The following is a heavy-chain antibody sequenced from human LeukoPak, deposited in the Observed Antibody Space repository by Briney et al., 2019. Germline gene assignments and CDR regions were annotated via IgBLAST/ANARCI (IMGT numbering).Heavy chain of an antibody. Sequence: GGSLSLSCGASGFILSSYAMSGLRDARGEGLEGVSGISGSDSTTYYADSVKGRFTISRDNSKNMLELQMNSLRAEDTAVYYCAKARSGTSTSCYNYWGQGTLVTVSS. J-gene: IGHJ4*02. CDR2: ISGSDSTT. D-gene: IGHD2-2*02. CDR3: AKARSGTSTSCYNY. CDR1: GFILSSYA. V-gene: IGHV3-23*01.